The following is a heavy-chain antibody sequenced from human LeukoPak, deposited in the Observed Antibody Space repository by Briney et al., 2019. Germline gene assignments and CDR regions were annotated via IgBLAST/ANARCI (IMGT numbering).Heavy chain of an antibody. V-gene: IGHV1-69*13. Sequence: AVKVSCKASGGTFSSYAISWVRQAPGQGLEWMGGIIPIFGTANYAQKFQGRVTITADESTSTAYMELSSLRSEDTAVYYCARAIGGSYYRFYFDYWGQGTLVTVSS. CDR2: IIPIFGTA. J-gene: IGHJ4*02. D-gene: IGHD1-26*01. CDR1: GGTFSSYA. CDR3: ARAIGGSYYRFYFDY.